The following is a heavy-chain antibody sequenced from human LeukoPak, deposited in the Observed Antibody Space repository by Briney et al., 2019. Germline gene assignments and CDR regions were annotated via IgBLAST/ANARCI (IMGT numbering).Heavy chain of an antibody. J-gene: IGHJ5*02. CDR3: ATHKQQLVVGGWFDP. Sequence: PGGSLRLSCAASGLTFSSYAMSWVRQAPGKGLEWVSAISGSGGSTYYADSVKGRFTISRDNSKNTLYLQMNSLRAEDTAVYYCATHKQQLVVGGWFDPWGQGTLVTVSS. CDR1: GLTFSSYA. V-gene: IGHV3-23*01. CDR2: ISGSGGST. D-gene: IGHD6-13*01.